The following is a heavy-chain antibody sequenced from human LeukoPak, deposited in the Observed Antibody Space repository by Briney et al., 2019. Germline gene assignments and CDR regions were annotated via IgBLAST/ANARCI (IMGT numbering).Heavy chain of an antibody. CDR3: AREEVRSILGPNIDAFDI. J-gene: IGHJ3*02. CDR1: GGSISSSSYY. Sequence: PSETLSLTCTVSGGSISSSSYYWGWIRQPPGKGLEWIGSIYYSGSTYYNPSLKSRVTISVDTSKNQFSLKLSSVTAADTAVYYWAREEVRSILGPNIDAFDIWGQGTMVTVSS. CDR2: IYYSGST. D-gene: IGHD1-26*01. V-gene: IGHV4-39*07.